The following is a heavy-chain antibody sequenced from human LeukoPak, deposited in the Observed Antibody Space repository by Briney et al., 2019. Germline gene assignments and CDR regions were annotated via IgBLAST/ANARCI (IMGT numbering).Heavy chain of an antibody. Sequence: SETLSLTCTVSGGSISSYYWSWIRQPPGKGLEWIGYIYYSGSTYYNPSLKSRVTISVDTSKNQFSLKLSSVTAADTAVYYCARVSSGWYAVDYWGQGTLVTVSS. D-gene: IGHD6-19*01. CDR2: IYYSGST. J-gene: IGHJ4*02. CDR1: GGSISSYY. V-gene: IGHV4-59*12. CDR3: ARVSSGWYAVDY.